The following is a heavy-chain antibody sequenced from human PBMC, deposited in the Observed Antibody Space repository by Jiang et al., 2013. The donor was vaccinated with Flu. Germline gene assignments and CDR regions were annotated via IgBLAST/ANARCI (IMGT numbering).Heavy chain of an antibody. CDR3: ATGPYYYDSSGTYYFDY. D-gene: IGHD3-22*01. J-gene: IGHJ4*02. CDR2: IIPIFGTA. Sequence: SGAEVKKPGSSVKVSCKASGGTFSSYAISWVRQAPGQGLEWMGGIIPIFGTANYAQKFQGRVTITADESTSTAYMELSSLRSEDTAVYYCATGPYYYDSSGTYYFDYWGQGTLVTVSS. CDR1: GGTFSSYA. V-gene: IGHV1-69*01.